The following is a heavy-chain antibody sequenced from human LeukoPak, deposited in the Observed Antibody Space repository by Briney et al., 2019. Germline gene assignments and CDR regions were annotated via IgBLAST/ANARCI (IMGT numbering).Heavy chain of an antibody. J-gene: IGHJ4*02. CDR1: GGSISSYY. V-gene: IGHV4-4*07. CDR2: IYTSGST. CDR3: ARGAPCSSTSCLYYFDY. D-gene: IGHD2-2*01. Sequence: SETLSLTCTVSGGSISSYYWSWIRQPAGKGLEWIGRIYTSGSTNYNPSLKSRVTMSVDTSKNQFSLKLSFVTAADTAVYYCARGAPCSSTSCLYYFDYWGQGTLVTVSS.